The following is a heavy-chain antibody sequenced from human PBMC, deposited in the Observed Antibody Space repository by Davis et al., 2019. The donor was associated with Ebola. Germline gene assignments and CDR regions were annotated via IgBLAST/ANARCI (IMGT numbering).Heavy chain of an antibody. CDR3: ARQSGYFDY. J-gene: IGHJ4*02. V-gene: IGHV5-51*01. CDR2: IYPYDSDI. D-gene: IGHD1-26*01. CDR1: GFRFIDYW. Sequence: GESLKISCQGSGFRFIDYWIGWVRQMPGKGLEWMGVIYPYDSDIRYSPSFQGQVTISADKSTNMAYLQWNSIKASDTAMYYCARQSGYFDYWGQGTLVTVSS.